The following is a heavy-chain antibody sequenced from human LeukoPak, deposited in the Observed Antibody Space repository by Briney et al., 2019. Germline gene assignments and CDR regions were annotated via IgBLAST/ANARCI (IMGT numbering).Heavy chain of an antibody. CDR1: GGSISGYY. Sequence: PSETLSLTCTVSGGSISGYYWNWVRQPPGKGLEWTGYIYYSGSTKYNPSLKSRVTISVDTSKNQFSLKLSSVTAADTAVYYCARRGYASSWSFDYWGQGTLVTVSS. V-gene: IGHV4-59*08. D-gene: IGHD6-13*01. CDR3: ARRGYASSWSFDY. J-gene: IGHJ4*02. CDR2: IYYSGST.